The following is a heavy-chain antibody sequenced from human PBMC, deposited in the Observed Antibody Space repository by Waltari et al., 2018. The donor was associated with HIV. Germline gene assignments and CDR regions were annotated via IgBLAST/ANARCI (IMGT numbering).Heavy chain of an antibody. CDR1: GPAICRRRSH. D-gene: IGHD3-10*01. J-gene: IGHJ5*01. Sequence: QLLPQAPGPGLVRSPETQSVARTATGPAICRRRSHWGWVRPPPGGGLEWIVSTMNSGSTYNNPSLKSRVAISVDTSRNQFSLNLTSVTAADTALYYCARHDGTSYYFGSDMNPRPFSFWFASWGQGILVTVSS. CDR3: ARHDGTSYYFGSDMNPRPFSFWFAS. V-gene: IGHV4-39*01. CDR2: TMNSGST.